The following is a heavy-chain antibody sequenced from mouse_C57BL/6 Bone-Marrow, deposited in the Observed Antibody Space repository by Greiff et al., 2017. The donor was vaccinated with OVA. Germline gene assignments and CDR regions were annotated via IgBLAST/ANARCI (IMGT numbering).Heavy chain of an antibody. D-gene: IGHD1-1*01. V-gene: IGHV1-63*01. Sequence: VKLMESGAELVRPGTSVKMSCKASGYTFTNYWIGWAKQRPGHGLEWIGDIYPGGGYTNYNEQFKGKATLTADKSSSTAYMQFSSLTSEDSAIYYCARWRDYGSSYWWHFDVWGTGTTVTVSS. CDR2: IYPGGGYT. CDR3: ARWRDYGSSYWWHFDV. J-gene: IGHJ1*03. CDR1: GYTFTNYW.